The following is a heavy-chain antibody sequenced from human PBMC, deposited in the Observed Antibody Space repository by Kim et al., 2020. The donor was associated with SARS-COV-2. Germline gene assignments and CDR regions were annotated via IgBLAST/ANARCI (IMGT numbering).Heavy chain of an antibody. CDR3: TREVQYYYALHAFDV. V-gene: IGHV3-49*03. CDR2: IRMNAYGGST. CDR1: GFTLGDYT. Sequence: GGSLRLSCTPSGFTLGDYTISWFRQAPGKGLEWVGFIRMNAYGGSTEYAASVKGRFTISRDDSKSIAYLQMSGLKIEDTAVYYCTREVQYYYALHAFDVWGQGTLVTVSS. D-gene: IGHD3-10*01. J-gene: IGHJ3*01.